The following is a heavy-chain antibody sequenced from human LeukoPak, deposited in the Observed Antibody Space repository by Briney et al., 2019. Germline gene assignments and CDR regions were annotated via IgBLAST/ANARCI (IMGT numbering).Heavy chain of an antibody. Sequence: GGSLRLSCAASGFTFSSAWMSWVRQAPGKGLEWVSSISSSSSYIYYADSVKGRFTISRDNAKNSLYLQMNSLRAEDTAVYYCARPRSSGWYVDYWGQGTLVTVSS. J-gene: IGHJ4*02. CDR2: ISSSSSYI. CDR3: ARPRSSGWYVDY. CDR1: GFTFSSAW. D-gene: IGHD6-19*01. V-gene: IGHV3-21*01.